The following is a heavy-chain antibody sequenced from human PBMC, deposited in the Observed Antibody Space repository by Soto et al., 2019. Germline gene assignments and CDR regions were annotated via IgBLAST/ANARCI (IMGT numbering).Heavy chain of an antibody. CDR1: GASISSSSHF. CDR3: ARLTSRIAAASHGRSNWVDP. D-gene: IGHD6-25*01. J-gene: IGHJ5*02. CDR2: IFFTGAT. Sequence: LQLQESGPGLVKPSETLTLTCTVSGASISSSSHFWGWLHQPPGKGLEWIADIFFTGATYYNPSLRSRVTISFDTSKELFSLKLSSVTAAATAVYYCARLTSRIAAASHGRSNWVDPWGPGTLVTVSS. V-gene: IGHV4-39*01.